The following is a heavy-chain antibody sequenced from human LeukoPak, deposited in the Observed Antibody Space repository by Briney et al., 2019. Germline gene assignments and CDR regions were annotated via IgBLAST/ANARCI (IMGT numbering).Heavy chain of an antibody. D-gene: IGHD4-17*01. J-gene: IGHJ6*02. CDR2: INPNNGGT. V-gene: IGHV1-2*06. Sequence: ASVKVSFKASGYTFTGYYIHWVRQAPGQGLEWMGRINPNNGGTNYAQKFQGRVTMTRDTSISTAYMELSRLRSDDTAVYYCAREEVMTTVTGDYYYGMDVWGQGTTVTVSS. CDR1: GYTFTGYY. CDR3: AREEVMTTVTGDYYYGMDV.